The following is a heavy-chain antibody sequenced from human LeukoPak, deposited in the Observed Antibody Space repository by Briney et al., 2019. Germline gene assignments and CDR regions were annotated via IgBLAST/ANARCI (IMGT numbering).Heavy chain of an antibody. D-gene: IGHD6-25*01. CDR2: INPTSGGT. V-gene: IGHV1-2*02. J-gene: IGHJ4*02. CDR1: GYTFTGYY. Sequence: GASVKVSCKASGYTFTGYYMHWVRQAPGQGLEWMGWINPTSGGTNYAQKFQGRVTMTRDTSISTAYMELSRLRSDDTAVYYGARVIHSGIDYWGQGTLVTVSS. CDR3: ARVIHSGIDY.